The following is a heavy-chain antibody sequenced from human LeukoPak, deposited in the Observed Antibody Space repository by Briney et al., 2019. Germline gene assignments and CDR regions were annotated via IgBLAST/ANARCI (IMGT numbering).Heavy chain of an antibody. Sequence: ASVKVSCKASGYTFTGYYMHWVRQAPGQGLEWMGWINPNSGGTNYAQKFQGKVSMTRDTYISTAYMELSRLRSDDAAVYYCARAFHSSYPVSWFDPWGQGTLVTVSS. CDR2: INPNSGGT. CDR1: GYTFTGYY. CDR3: ARAFHSSYPVSWFDP. J-gene: IGHJ5*02. D-gene: IGHD6-6*01. V-gene: IGHV1-2*02.